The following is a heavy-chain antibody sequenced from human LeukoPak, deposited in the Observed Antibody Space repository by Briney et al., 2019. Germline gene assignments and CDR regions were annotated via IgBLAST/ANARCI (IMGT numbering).Heavy chain of an antibody. Sequence: ASVKVSCKTSGYTFTSYDINWVRQATGQGLEWMGWMNPNSGNTGHAQKFQGRVTITRNTSISTAYMELSSLRSEDTAVYYCARGPKWSGSYYYFDYWGQGTLVTVSS. CDR2: MNPNSGNT. CDR1: GYTFTSYD. V-gene: IGHV1-8*01. J-gene: IGHJ4*02. CDR3: ARGPKWSGSYYYFDY. D-gene: IGHD1-26*01.